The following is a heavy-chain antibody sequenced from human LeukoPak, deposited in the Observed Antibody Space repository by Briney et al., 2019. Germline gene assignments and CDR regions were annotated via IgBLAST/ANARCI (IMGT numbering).Heavy chain of an antibody. CDR1: GHTYPRHG. D-gene: IGHD5-18*01. V-gene: IGHV1-69*13. CDR2: IIPIFGTA. CDR3: AGRDTAMAHDY. Sequence: SVKVSCKASGHTYPRHGVTWVRQAPGQGLEWMGGIIPIFGTANYAQKFQGRVTITADESTSTAYMELSSLRSEDTAVYYCAGRDTAMAHDYWGQGTLVTVSS. J-gene: IGHJ4*02.